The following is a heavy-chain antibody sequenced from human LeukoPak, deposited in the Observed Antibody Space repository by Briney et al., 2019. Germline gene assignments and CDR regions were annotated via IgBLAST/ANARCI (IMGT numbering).Heavy chain of an antibody. V-gene: IGHV4-34*01. CDR3: ARGREAVDGNCIDY. Sequence: SETLSLTCAGYGGSLLCYDWGGIGQTPGKGLEWIGEINHSGSTKYNPSLKSRVTISVDTFKNQLSLKLSSVTAADTAVYYCARGREAVDGNCIDYWGQGILVTVSS. CDR1: GGSLLCYD. CDR2: INHSGST. D-gene: IGHD5-12*01. J-gene: IGHJ4*02.